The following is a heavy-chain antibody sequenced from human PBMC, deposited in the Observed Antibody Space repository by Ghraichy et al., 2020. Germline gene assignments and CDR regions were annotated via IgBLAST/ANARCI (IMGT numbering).Heavy chain of an antibody. Sequence: KVSCKASGYTFTSYDINWVRQATGQGLEWMGWMNPNSGNTGYAQKFQGRVTMTRNTSISTAYMELSSLRSEDTAVYYCARGGIAAAAKYYYYGMDVWGQGTTVTVSS. J-gene: IGHJ6*02. CDR3: ARGGIAAAAKYYYYGMDV. CDR1: GYTFTSYD. V-gene: IGHV1-8*01. D-gene: IGHD6-13*01. CDR2: MNPNSGNT.